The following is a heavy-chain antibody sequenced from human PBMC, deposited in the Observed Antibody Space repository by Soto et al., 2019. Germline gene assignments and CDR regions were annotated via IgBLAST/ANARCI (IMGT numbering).Heavy chain of an antibody. CDR2: IWYDGSNK. Sequence: GGSLRLSCAASGFTFSSYGMHWVRQAPGKGLEWVAVIWYDGSNKYYADSVKGRFTTSRDNSKNTLYLQMNSLRAEDTAVYYCARGYCSSTSCYVRGINDAFDIWGQGTMVTVSS. CDR3: ARGYCSSTSCYVRGINDAFDI. J-gene: IGHJ3*02. D-gene: IGHD2-2*01. CDR1: GFTFSSYG. V-gene: IGHV3-33*01.